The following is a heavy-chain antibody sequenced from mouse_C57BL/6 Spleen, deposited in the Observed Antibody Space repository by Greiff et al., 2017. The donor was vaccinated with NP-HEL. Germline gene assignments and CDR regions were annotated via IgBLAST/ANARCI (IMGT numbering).Heavy chain of an antibody. CDR2: ISDGGSYT. CDR1: GFTFSSYA. Sequence: EVKVEESGGGLVKPGGSLKLSCAASGFTFSSYAMSWVRQTPEKRLEWVATISDGGSYTYYPDNVKGRFTISRDNAKNNLYLQMSHLKSEDTAMYYCARDYAMDYWGQGTSVTVSS. CDR3: ARDYAMDY. V-gene: IGHV5-4*01. J-gene: IGHJ4*01.